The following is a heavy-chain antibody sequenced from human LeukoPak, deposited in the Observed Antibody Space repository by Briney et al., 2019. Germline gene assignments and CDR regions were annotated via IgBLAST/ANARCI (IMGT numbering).Heavy chain of an antibody. CDR2: INPSGGST. Sequence: ASVKVSCKASGYTFTSYYMHWVRQAPGQGLEWMGIINPSGGSTSYAQKFQGRVTMTRDTSTSTVYMELSSLRSEATAVYYCARGGTALWFGELFPQGNWFDPWGQGTLVTVSS. D-gene: IGHD3-10*01. CDR1: GYTFTSYY. J-gene: IGHJ5*02. V-gene: IGHV1-46*01. CDR3: ARGGTALWFGELFPQGNWFDP.